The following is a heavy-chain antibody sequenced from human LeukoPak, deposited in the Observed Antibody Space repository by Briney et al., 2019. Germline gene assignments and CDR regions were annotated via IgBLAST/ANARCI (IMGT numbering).Heavy chain of an antibody. D-gene: IGHD5-24*01. J-gene: IGHJ2*01. V-gene: IGHV4-59*08. CDR2: SCNSGST. CDR1: DASISNYC. CDR3: ARLKRFGLGWYFDL. Sequence: SETLSLTCTVSDASISNYCWTWIGQPPGKGLAWIGGSCNSGSTNYNPSLKSRVTISVDTSKNQFSLKLSSVTAADPAVYYSARLKRFGLGWYFDLWGRGTLVTVSS.